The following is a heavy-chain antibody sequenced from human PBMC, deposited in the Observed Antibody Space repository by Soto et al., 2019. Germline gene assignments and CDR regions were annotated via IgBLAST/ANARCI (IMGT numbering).Heavy chain of an antibody. V-gene: IGHV3-23*01. D-gene: IGHD3-22*01. Sequence: PGGSLRLSCAASGFTFSSYAMSWVRQAPGKGLEWVSAISGSGGSTYYADSVKGRFTISRDNSKNTLYLQMNSLRAEDTAVYYFAKVGYYYISGSHYPGGFVYWGPGTLVTVSS. CDR1: GFTFSSYA. J-gene: IGHJ4*02. CDR3: AKVGYYYISGSHYPGGFVY. CDR2: ISGSGGST.